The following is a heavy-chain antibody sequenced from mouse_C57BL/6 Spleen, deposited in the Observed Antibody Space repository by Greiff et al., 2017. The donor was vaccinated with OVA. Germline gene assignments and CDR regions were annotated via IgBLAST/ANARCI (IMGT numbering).Heavy chain of an antibody. D-gene: IGHD1-1*01. Sequence: VQLQQPGAELVKPGASVKMSCKASGYTFTSYWITWVKQRPGQGLEWIGDIYPGSGSTNYTEKFTSKATLTVDTSSSTAYMQLSSLTSEDSAVYYCAREFITTVVAPVAYWGQGALVTVSA. J-gene: IGHJ3*01. CDR3: AREFITTVVAPVAY. V-gene: IGHV1-55*01. CDR2: IYPGSGST. CDR1: GYTFTSYW.